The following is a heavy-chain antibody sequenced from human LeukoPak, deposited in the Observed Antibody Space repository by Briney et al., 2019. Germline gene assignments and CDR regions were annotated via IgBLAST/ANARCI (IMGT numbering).Heavy chain of an antibody. D-gene: IGHD3-9*01. CDR2: ISGSGGST. Sequence: GGSLRLSCAASGFTFSTYAMNWVRQAPGKGLEWVSAISGSGGSTYYADSVKGRFTISRDNSKNTLYLQMNSLRAEDTAVYYCARGLRYFDWLFIGFDPWGQGTLVTVSS. CDR1: GFTFSTYA. CDR3: ARGLRYFDWLFIGFDP. J-gene: IGHJ5*02. V-gene: IGHV3-23*01.